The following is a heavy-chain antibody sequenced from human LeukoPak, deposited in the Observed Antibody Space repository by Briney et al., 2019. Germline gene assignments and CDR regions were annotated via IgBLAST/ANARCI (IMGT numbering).Heavy chain of an antibody. Sequence: SETLSLTCTVSGGSISSSSYYWGWIRQPPGKGLEWIGSIYYSGSTYYNPSLKSRVTISVDTSKNQFSLKLSSVTAADTAVYYCIAVAGPPNFDYWGQGTLVTVSS. CDR1: GGSISSSSYY. J-gene: IGHJ4*02. CDR2: IYYSGST. CDR3: IAVAGPPNFDY. D-gene: IGHD6-19*01. V-gene: IGHV4-39*07.